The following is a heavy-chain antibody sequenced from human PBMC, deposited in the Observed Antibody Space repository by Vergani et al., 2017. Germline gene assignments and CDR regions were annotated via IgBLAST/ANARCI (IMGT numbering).Heavy chain of an antibody. D-gene: IGHD6-13*01. CDR3: ARVVWQQLDTDYYYYYGMDV. J-gene: IGHJ6*02. CDR1: GYSFINYG. V-gene: IGHV1-18*01. Sequence: QSQLVQSGDEVKKPGASVKVSCKTSGYSFINYGISWVRQAPGQGLEWLGWVSPYNGNTNYGQKIQGRVTMTTDTSTRTAYMQLRSLRSEDTAVYYCARVVWQQLDTDYYYYYGMDVWGQGTTVTVSS. CDR2: VSPYNGNT.